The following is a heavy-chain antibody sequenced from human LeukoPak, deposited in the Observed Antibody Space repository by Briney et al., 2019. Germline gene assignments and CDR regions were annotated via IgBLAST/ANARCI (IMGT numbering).Heavy chain of an antibody. CDR2: IYHSGST. J-gene: IGHJ4*02. V-gene: IGHV4-30-2*01. Sequence: PSETLSLTCAVSGGSISSGGYSWSWIRQPPGKGLEWIGYIYHSGSTYYNPSLKSRVTISVDRSKNQFSLKLSSVTAADTAVYYCARGGSSWSAPNDYWGQGTLVTVSS. CDR1: GGSISSGGYS. D-gene: IGHD6-13*01. CDR3: ARGGSSWSAPNDY.